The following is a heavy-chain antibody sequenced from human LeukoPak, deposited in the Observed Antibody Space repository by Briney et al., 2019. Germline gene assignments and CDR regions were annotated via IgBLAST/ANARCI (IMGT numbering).Heavy chain of an antibody. CDR3: ARDRTAYSSSPHNWFDP. V-gene: IGHV1-18*01. Sequence: ASVKVSCKASGYTFTSYGISWVRQAPGQGLEWMGWISAYNGNTNYAQKLQGRVTMTTDTSTSTAYMELRSLRSDDTAVYHCARDRTAYSSSPHNWFDPWGQGTLVTVSS. CDR2: ISAYNGNT. J-gene: IGHJ5*02. D-gene: IGHD6-6*01. CDR1: GYTFTSYG.